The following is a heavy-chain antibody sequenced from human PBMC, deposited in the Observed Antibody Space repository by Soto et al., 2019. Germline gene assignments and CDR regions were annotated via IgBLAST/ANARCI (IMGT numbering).Heavy chain of an antibody. CDR2: ISAHNGNT. Sequence: QVHLVQSGAEVKKPGASVKVSCKGSGYGFTTYGITWVRQAPGQGLEWMAWISAHNGNTNYAQKVQGRVTVTRDTSTSTAYMELRRLRYADTAVYYCARGRYGDYWGQGALVTVSS. CDR3: ARGRYGDY. CDR1: GYGFTTYG. V-gene: IGHV1-18*01. D-gene: IGHD1-1*01. J-gene: IGHJ4*02.